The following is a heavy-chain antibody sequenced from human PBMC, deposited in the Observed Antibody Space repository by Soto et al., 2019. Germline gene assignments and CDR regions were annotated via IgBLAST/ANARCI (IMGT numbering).Heavy chain of an antibody. D-gene: IGHD2-21*02. CDR2: IYPGDSDT. Sequence: PGESLKISCKGSGYSFTSYWIGWVRQMPGKGLEWMGIIYPGDSDTRYSPSFQGQVTISADKSISTAYLQWSSLKASDTAMYYCARPTYCGGDCYRGNDAFDIWGQGTMVTVSS. J-gene: IGHJ3*02. CDR3: ARPTYCGGDCYRGNDAFDI. V-gene: IGHV5-51*01. CDR1: GYSFTSYW.